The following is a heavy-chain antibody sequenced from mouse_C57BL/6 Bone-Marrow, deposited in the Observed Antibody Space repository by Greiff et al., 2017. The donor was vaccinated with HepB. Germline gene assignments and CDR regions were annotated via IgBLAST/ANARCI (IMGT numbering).Heavy chain of an antibody. V-gene: IGHV5-6*01. D-gene: IGHD2-2*01. J-gene: IGHJ2*01. CDR3: ARHAIYYGYD. CDR1: GFTFSSYG. CDR2: ISSGGSYT. Sequence: EVQGVESGGDLVKPGGSLKLSCAASGFTFSSYGMSWVRQTPDKRLGWVATISSGGSYTYYPDSVKGRFTISRDNAKNTLYLQMSSLKSEDTAMYYCARHAIYYGYDWGQGTTLTVSS.